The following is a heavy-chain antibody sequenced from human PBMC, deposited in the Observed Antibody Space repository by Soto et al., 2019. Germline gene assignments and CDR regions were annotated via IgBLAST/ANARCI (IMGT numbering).Heavy chain of an antibody. V-gene: IGHV1-69*02. CDR3: AAAVDYYDSSGPYGD. J-gene: IGHJ4*02. Sequence: QVQLVQSGAEVKKPGSSVKVSCKASGGTFSSYTISWVRQAPGQGLEWMGRIIPILGIANYAQKFQGRVTITADKSTSTAYMELSSLRSEDTAVYYCAAAVDYYDSSGPYGDWGQGTLVTVSS. D-gene: IGHD3-22*01. CDR2: IIPILGIA. CDR1: GGTFSSYT.